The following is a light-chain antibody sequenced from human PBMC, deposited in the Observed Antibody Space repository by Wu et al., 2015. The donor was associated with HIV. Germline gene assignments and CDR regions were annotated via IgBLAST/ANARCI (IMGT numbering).Light chain of an antibody. CDR2: SAI. V-gene: IGKV1-12*01. CDR1: QGIDTW. J-gene: IGKJ1*01. Sequence: DIQMTQSPSSVSASVGDRVTITCRASQGIDTWLAWYQQKPAKAPELLIYSAIDLQSGVPSRFSGSGSGTHFTLTISSLQPDDFATYYCLQAYDFPWTFGQGTKVDMK. CDR3: LQAYDFPWT.